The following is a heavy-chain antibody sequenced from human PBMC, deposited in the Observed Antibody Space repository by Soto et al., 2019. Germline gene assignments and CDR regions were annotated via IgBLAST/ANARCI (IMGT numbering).Heavy chain of an antibody. V-gene: IGHV4-4*02. J-gene: IGHJ4*02. D-gene: IGHD1-1*01. CDR2: IYHSGAT. CDR3: ARDLGTGTDY. CDR1: GDSITNSNW. Sequence: QVQLQESGPGLVKPSGTLSLTCAVSGDSITNSNWWSWVRQAPGKGLEWIGEIYHSGATTYTPSLKSRATISVDPSNNHFSLKLTSVTAADTAVYFCARDLGTGTDYWGQGTLVTVAS.